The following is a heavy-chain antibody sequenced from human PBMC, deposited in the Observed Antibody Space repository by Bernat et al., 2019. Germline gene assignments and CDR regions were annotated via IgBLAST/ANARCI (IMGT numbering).Heavy chain of an antibody. CDR1: GDSVSSNSAA. CDR3: ARGGVAGTRNFDY. J-gene: IGHJ4*02. CDR2: TYYSSKWYY. Sequence: QVQLQQSGPGLVKPSQTLSLTCAISGDSVSSNSAAWNWIRQSPSRGLEWLGRTYYSSKWYYDYAVSVQSRITINPDTSKNHFSLHLNSVTPEDTAVYYCARGGVAGTRNFDYWGQGTLVTVSS. V-gene: IGHV6-1*01. D-gene: IGHD6-19*01.